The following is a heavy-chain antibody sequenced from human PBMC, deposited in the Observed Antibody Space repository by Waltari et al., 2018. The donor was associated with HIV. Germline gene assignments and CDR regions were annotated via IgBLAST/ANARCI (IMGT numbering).Heavy chain of an antibody. CDR1: RYTCTSHD. Sequence: QEQLVQSGAEVKKPGASVKVSCKASRYTCTSHDIHWVREAPGQGLEWVGWMNPDSVNTGYAQNFQVRVNMTRTTSINTAYLELYSLTSDDTAVYYCARTPYCVGGDCYARGIYFEFWGQGTLVTVSS. V-gene: IGHV1-8*01. CDR3: ARTPYCVGGDCYARGIYFEF. D-gene: IGHD2-21*02. J-gene: IGHJ4*02. CDR2: MNPDSVNT.